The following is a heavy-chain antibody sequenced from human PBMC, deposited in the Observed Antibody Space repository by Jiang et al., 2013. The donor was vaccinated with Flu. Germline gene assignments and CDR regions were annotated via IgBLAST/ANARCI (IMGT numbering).Heavy chain of an antibody. J-gene: IGHJ4*02. Sequence: KGRFTISRDNAKNTVDLQMSSLRVEDTGIYYCARVPLLGGISRLDSWGQGTLVTVSS. CDR3: ARVPLLGGISRLDS. D-gene: IGHD3-10*01. V-gene: IGHV3-23*01.